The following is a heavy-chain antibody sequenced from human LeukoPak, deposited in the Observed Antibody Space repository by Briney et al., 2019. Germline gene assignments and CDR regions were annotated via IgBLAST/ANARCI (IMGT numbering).Heavy chain of an antibody. D-gene: IGHD3-10*01. V-gene: IGHV3-9*03. CDR1: GFTFENYA. Sequence: PGGSLRLSCAASGFTFENYAIHWVRQGPGKGLEWVSGISWNSATIHYADSVKGRFTISRDNAKNSVYLQMNSLTTEDMAMYFCAKNACPGVTFADCAFDVWGQGTMVTVSS. J-gene: IGHJ3*01. CDR2: ISWNSATI. CDR3: AKNACPGVTFADCAFDV.